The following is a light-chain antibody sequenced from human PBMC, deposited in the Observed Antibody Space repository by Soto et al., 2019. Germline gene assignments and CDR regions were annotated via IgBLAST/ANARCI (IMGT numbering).Light chain of an antibody. Sequence: DIQMTQSPSTLSGSVGDRVTITCRASQTVCSWLAWYQQNPGKAPKLLIYKASTLKSGVPSRFSGSGSGTEFTLTISSLQPEDFAAYYCQSYNSAPLTFGGGTKVDIK. CDR2: KAS. CDR3: QSYNSAPLT. V-gene: IGKV1-5*03. CDR1: QTVCSW. J-gene: IGKJ4*01.